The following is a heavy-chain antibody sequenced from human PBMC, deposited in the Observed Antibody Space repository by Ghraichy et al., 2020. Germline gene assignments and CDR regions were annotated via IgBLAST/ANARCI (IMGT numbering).Heavy chain of an antibody. D-gene: IGHD2-8*01. J-gene: IGHJ3*02. CDR3: ARGQTNRPTDAYDI. CDR1: GVSIRSYY. CDR2: IYTSGST. Sequence: SQTLSLTCAVSGVSIRSYYWSWIRQPAGKGLEWIGRIYTSGSTNYNPSLKSRATMSLDTSKNQFSLKLSSVTAADTAIYYCARGQTNRPTDAYDIWGQGTVVTVSS. V-gene: IGHV4-4*07.